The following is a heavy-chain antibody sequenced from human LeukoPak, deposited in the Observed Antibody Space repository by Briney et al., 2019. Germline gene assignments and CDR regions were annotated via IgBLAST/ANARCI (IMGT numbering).Heavy chain of an antibody. Sequence: LRLSCAASGFTFSNAWMSWIRQPPGKGLEWIGEINHSGSTNYNPSLRSRVTISVDTSKNQFSLKLSSVTAADTAVYYCARGRRDFDYWGQGTLVTVSS. CDR1: GFTFSNAW. J-gene: IGHJ4*02. CDR3: ARGRRDFDY. V-gene: IGHV4-34*01. CDR2: INHSGST.